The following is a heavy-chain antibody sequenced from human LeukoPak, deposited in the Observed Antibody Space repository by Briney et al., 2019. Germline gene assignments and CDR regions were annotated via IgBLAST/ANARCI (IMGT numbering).Heavy chain of an antibody. D-gene: IGHD4/OR15-4a*01. J-gene: IGHJ2*01. V-gene: IGHV4-59*01. CDR1: GGSISTYY. Sequence: SETLSLTCTVSGGSISTYYWSWIRQPPGKGLEWIAYIHYSGSTNYNPSLRSRVTISVDTSKNQFSLKLSSVTAADTAVYYCARGLTSSDWYFVLWGRGTLVTVSS. CDR2: IHYSGST. CDR3: ARGLTSSDWYFVL.